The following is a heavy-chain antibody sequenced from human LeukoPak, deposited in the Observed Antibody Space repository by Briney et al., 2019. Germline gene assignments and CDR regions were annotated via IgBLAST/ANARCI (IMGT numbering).Heavy chain of an antibody. D-gene: IGHD6-6*01. CDR3: ARDQGLSSSTPYYYYYYMDV. CDR2: FDPEDGET. CDR1: GYTLTELS. J-gene: IGHJ6*03. V-gene: IGHV1-24*01. Sequence: ASVKVSCKVSGYTLTELSMHWVRQAPGKGLEWMGGFDPEDGETIYAQKFQGRVTMTEDTSTDTAYMELSSLRSEDTAVYYCARDQGLSSSTPYYYYYYMDVWGKGTTVTVSS.